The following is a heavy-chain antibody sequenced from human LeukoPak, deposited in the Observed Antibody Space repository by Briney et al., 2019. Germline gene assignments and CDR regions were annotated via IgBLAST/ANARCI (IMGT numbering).Heavy chain of an antibody. Sequence: GGSLRLSCAASGFTFSSYSMNWVRQAPGKGLEWVSYISSSSSSTIYYADSVKGRFTISRDNAKNSLYLQVNSLRAEDTAVYYCARVWAAAAAISDYWGQGTLVTVSS. CDR3: ARVWAAAAAISDY. V-gene: IGHV3-48*01. D-gene: IGHD6-13*01. CDR1: GFTFSSYS. CDR2: ISSSSSSTI. J-gene: IGHJ4*02.